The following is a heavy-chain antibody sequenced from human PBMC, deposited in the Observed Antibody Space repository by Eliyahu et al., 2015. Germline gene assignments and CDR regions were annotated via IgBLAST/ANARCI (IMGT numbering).Heavy chain of an antibody. J-gene: IGHJ2*01. Sequence: QVQLVDSGGGVVQPGRSLRLSCAAXXFXFSSYAMHWVRQAPGKGLEWVAVISYDGSNKYYADSVKGRFTISRDNSKNTLYLQMNSLRAEDTAVYYCARDPGHQGYFDLWGRGTLVTVSS. CDR3: ARDPGHQGYFDL. CDR2: ISYDGSNK. CDR1: XFXFSSYA. V-gene: IGHV3-30*04.